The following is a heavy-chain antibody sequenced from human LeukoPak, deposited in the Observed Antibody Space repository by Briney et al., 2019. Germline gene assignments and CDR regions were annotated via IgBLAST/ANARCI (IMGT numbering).Heavy chain of an antibody. V-gene: IGHV4-39*07. Sequence: SETLSLTCTVSGGSISSSSYYWGWIRQPPGKGLEWIGSIYYSGSTYYNPSLKSRVTISVDTSKNQFSLKLSSVTAADTAVYYCARDQAAAHFDYWGQGTLVTVSS. J-gene: IGHJ4*02. D-gene: IGHD6-13*01. CDR2: IYYSGST. CDR3: ARDQAAAHFDY. CDR1: GGSISSSSYY.